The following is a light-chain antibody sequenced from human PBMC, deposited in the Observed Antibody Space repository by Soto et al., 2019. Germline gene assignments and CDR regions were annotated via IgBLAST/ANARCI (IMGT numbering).Light chain of an antibody. CDR2: KVS. V-gene: IGKV2-30*01. CDR1: QSLVYSDGNTY. Sequence: VVLTQSPLSLPVTLGQPASISCRSSQSLVYSDGNTYLNWFQQRPGQSPRRLIYKVSSRDSGVPDRFSGRGSGTDFTLKISRVEAEDVGVYYCMQGTHWPPTFGQGTKVDIK. CDR3: MQGTHWPPT. J-gene: IGKJ1*01.